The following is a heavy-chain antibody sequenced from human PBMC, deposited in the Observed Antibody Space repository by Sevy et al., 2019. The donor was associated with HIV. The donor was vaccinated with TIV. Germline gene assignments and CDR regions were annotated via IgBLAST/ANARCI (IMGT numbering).Heavy chain of an antibody. CDR1: GFTFSSYS. Sequence: GGSLRLSCAASGFTFSSYSMNWVRQAQGKGLEWVSSISSSSSYIYYADSVKGRFTISRDNAKNSLYLQMNSLRAEDTAVYYCARDRYGGNSGNWFDPWGQGTLVTVSS. D-gene: IGHD2-21*02. CDR3: ARDRYGGNSGNWFDP. J-gene: IGHJ5*02. CDR2: ISSSSSYI. V-gene: IGHV3-21*01.